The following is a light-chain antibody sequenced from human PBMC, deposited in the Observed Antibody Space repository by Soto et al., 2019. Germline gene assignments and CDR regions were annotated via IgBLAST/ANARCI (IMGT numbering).Light chain of an antibody. Sequence: EIVLTQSPGTLSLSPGXRATLSCRASQSVSSSYLAWYQQKPGQAPRLLIYGASSRATGIPDRFSGSGSGTEFTLAISSLQSEDFAVYYCQQYNNWPRTFGQGTKVDIK. CDR1: QSVSSSY. CDR3: QQYNNWPRT. CDR2: GAS. J-gene: IGKJ1*01. V-gene: IGKV3-20*01.